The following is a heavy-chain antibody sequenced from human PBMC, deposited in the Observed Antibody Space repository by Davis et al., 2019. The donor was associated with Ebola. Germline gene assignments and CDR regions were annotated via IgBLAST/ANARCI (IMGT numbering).Heavy chain of an antibody. V-gene: IGHV1-2*06. D-gene: IGHD3-10*01. CDR1: GYTFTSYD. CDR2: INPNNGVA. Sequence: AASVKVSCKASGYTFTSYDINWVRQAPGQGLEWMGRINPNNGVANYAQKFQGRVTMTTETSITTAYMDLSRLTSDDTAVYYCARGFGDVDSFDIWGQGTMVTVSS. CDR3: ARGFGDVDSFDI. J-gene: IGHJ3*02.